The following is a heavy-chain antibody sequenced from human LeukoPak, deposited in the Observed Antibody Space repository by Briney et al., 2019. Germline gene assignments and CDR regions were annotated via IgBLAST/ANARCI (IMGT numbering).Heavy chain of an antibody. J-gene: IGHJ5*02. V-gene: IGHV1-2*02. D-gene: IGHD2-15*01. CDR1: GYTFTGYY. CDR2: INPNSGGT. Sequence: ASVKVSCKASGYTFTGYYMHWVRQAPGQGLEWMGWINPNSGGTNYAQKFQGRVTITRDTSASTAYMELSSLRSEDTAVYYCARSTYCSGGSCYSWFDPWGQGTLVTVSS. CDR3: ARSTYCSGGSCYSWFDP.